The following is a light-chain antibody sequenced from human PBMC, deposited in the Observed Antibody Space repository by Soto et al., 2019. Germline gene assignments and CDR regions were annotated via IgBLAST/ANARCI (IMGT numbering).Light chain of an antibody. Sequence: QSALTQPASVSGSPGQSITISCTGTSSDVGDYNYVSRYQQHPGKAPKLMIYEVSHRLSGVSNRFSGSKSGYTASLTISGLQDEDEADYYCSSYISNSIVVFGGGTKLTVL. CDR3: SSYISNSIVV. CDR2: EVS. CDR1: SSDVGDYNY. J-gene: IGLJ2*01. V-gene: IGLV2-14*01.